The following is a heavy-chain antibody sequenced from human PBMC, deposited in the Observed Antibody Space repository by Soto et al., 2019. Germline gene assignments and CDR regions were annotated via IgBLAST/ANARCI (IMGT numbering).Heavy chain of an antibody. CDR2: IGRSGTTT. V-gene: IGHV3-48*03. CDR1: GLTFSNYE. J-gene: IGHJ3*01. Sequence: ESGGGLVLPGGSLRLSCSASGLTFSNYEMNWVRQAPGKGREWVSYIGRSGTTTYYADSLKGRFTISRGNAKHSLYLQMNGLRAEETAVYYCTTTSGGGGAFDFWGQGTMVTVSS. CDR3: TTTSGGGGAFDF. D-gene: IGHD3-10*01.